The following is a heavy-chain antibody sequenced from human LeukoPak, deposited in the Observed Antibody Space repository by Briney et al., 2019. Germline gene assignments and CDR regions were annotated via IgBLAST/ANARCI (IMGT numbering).Heavy chain of an antibody. CDR2: IYNSGST. D-gene: IGHD6-19*01. Sequence: SETLSLTCTVSGDSISSYYWSWIRQPPGKGLEWIGYIYNSGSTNYNPSLTDYNPSLKSRVTISVDTSKNQFSLKLSSVTAADTAVYYCARDRWRIAVAADGGDAFDIWGQGTMVTVSS. V-gene: IGHV4-59*01. CDR3: ARDRWRIAVAADGGDAFDI. CDR1: GDSISSYY. J-gene: IGHJ3*02.